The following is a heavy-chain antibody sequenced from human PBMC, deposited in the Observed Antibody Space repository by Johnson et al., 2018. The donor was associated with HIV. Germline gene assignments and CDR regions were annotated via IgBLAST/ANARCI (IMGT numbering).Heavy chain of an antibody. CDR3: ARGGPGLSVAGLTDAFDI. CDR2: ISSDGSST. J-gene: IGHJ3*02. V-gene: IGHV3-74*02. D-gene: IGHD6-19*01. CDR1: GFTFDDYA. Sequence: EVQLVESGGGLVQPGRSLRLSCAASGFTFDDYAMHWVRQAPGKGLVWVSRISSDGSSTNYADSVKGRFNISRDNSKNTLYLQMNSLRAEDTAVYYCARGGPGLSVAGLTDAFDIWGQGTMVTVSS.